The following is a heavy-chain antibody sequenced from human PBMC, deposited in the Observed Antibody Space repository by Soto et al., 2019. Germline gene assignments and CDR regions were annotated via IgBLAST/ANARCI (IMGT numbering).Heavy chain of an antibody. CDR1: GFTFSSYA. V-gene: IGHV3-23*01. J-gene: IGHJ6*02. D-gene: IGHD6-13*01. Sequence: GGSLRLSCAASGFTFSSYAMSWVRQAPGKGLEWVSAISGSGGSTYYADSVKGRFTISRDNSKNTLYLQMNSLRAEDTAVYYCATEMKKQQLVHEGLMDVWGQGTTVTVSS. CDR3: ATEMKKQQLVHEGLMDV. CDR2: ISGSGGST.